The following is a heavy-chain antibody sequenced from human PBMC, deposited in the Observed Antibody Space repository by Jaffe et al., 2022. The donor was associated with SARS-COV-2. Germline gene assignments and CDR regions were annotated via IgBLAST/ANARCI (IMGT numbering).Heavy chain of an antibody. CDR1: GGSFSSYT. Sequence: QVQLVQSGAEVKKPGSSVKVSCKASGGSFSSYTFSWVRQAPGQGLEWMGRIIPILGVSDFAQRFQGRVTITADRSTSTAFMELSSLRTDDTAVYYCARTLGGSTRATGGMDVWGQGTTVTVSS. J-gene: IGHJ6*02. D-gene: IGHD3-16*01. CDR3: ARTLGGSTRATGGMDV. CDR2: IIPILGVS. V-gene: IGHV1-69*02.